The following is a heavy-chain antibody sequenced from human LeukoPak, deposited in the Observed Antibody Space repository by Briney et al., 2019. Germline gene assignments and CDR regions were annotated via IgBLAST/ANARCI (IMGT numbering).Heavy chain of an antibody. CDR3: ARRTVWGIAELADAFDI. CDR1: GFTFSSYD. J-gene: IGHJ3*02. V-gene: IGHV3-30*02. D-gene: IGHD6-13*01. CDR2: IRYDGSNK. Sequence: GGSLRLSCAASGFTFSSYDIHWVRQAPGKGLEWVAFIRYDGSNKYYADSVKGRFTISRDNSKNTLYLQMNSLRAEDTAVYYCARRTVWGIAELADAFDIWGQGTMLTVSS.